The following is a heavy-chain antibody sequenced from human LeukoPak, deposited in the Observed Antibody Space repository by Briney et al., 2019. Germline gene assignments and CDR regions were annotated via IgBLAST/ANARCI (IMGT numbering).Heavy chain of an antibody. CDR1: GYTFTGYY. CDR2: INPNSGGT. D-gene: IGHD6-19*01. J-gene: IGHJ4*02. CDR3: ARDRAAVAGWTFDY. Sequence: ASVKVSCKASGYTFTGYYMHWVRQAPGQGLEWMGWINPNSGGTNYAQKFQGRVTMTRDTSISTAYMELSRLRSDDTAVYYCARDRAAVAGWTFDYWGQGTLVTVSS. V-gene: IGHV1-2*02.